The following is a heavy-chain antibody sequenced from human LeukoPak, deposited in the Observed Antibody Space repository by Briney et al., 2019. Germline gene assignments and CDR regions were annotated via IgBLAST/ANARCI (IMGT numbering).Heavy chain of an antibody. Sequence: GGSLRLSCAASGFTFSSYEMNWVRQAPGKGLEWVSYIISSGSTIYYADSVKGRFTISRDNAKNSLYLQMNSLRAEDTAVYYCARGPDYSYFDYWGQGTLVTVSS. CDR3: ARGPDYSYFDY. D-gene: IGHD2-15*01. J-gene: IGHJ4*02. CDR1: GFTFSSYE. V-gene: IGHV3-48*03. CDR2: IISSGSTI.